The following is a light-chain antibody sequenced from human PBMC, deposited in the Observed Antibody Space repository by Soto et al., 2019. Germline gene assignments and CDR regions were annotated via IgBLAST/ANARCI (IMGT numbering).Light chain of an antibody. J-gene: IGLJ2*01. Sequence: QSALTQPPSASGSPGQSVTISCTGTSSDVGRYNYVTWFQQHPGKAPKVMIYEVTKRPSGVPDRFSGSKSGNTASLTVSGLQAEDEADYYCCSYAGRDNLFGGGTKVTVL. CDR2: EVT. CDR1: SSDVGRYNY. V-gene: IGLV2-8*01. CDR3: CSYAGRDNL.